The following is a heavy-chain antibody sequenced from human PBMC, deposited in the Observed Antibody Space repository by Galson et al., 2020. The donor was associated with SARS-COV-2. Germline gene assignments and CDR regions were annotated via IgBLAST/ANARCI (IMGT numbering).Heavy chain of an antibody. CDR1: GFTFGRYA. D-gene: IGHD4-17*01. V-gene: IGHV3-23*01. Sequence: GGSLRLSCAASGFTFGRYAMSWVRQAPGKGLEWVSSVTAAGGGTYHADSVKGRFTISRDNSKNTLHLQMNSLRVEDTALYYCANDQGNDYGDQLDYWGQGTLVSVSS. J-gene: IGHJ4*02. CDR2: VTAAGGGT. CDR3: ANDQGNDYGDQLDY.